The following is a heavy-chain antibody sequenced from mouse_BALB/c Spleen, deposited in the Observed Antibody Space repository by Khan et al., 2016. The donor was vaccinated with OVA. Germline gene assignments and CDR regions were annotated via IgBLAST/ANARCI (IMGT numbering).Heavy chain of an antibody. V-gene: IGHV6-6*02. CDR3: CILL. J-gene: IGHJ2*01. CDR1: GFTFSNYW. Sequence: EVKLELSGGGLVQPGGSMKLSSIASGFTFSNYWMNWVRQSPEKGLEWVAEISLQSDDYVTHYAVSVKGRFTISRDNCRSSVYLQMNNLRAYDTGIYYCCILLWGQGTTLTVSS. CDR2: ISLQSDDYVT.